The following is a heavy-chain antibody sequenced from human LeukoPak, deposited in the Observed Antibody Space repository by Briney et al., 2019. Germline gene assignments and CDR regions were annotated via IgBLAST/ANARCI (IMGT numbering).Heavy chain of an antibody. Sequence: GGSLRLSCAASGFTFSDYYMSWIRQAPGKGLEWVSYISSSGSTIYYTDSVKGRFTISRDNAKNSLYLQTNSLRAEDTAMYYCARDLYYDSSGYVGYWGQGTLVTVSS. V-gene: IGHV3-11*01. CDR3: ARDLYYDSSGYVGY. CDR2: ISSSGSTI. D-gene: IGHD3-22*01. CDR1: GFTFSDYY. J-gene: IGHJ4*02.